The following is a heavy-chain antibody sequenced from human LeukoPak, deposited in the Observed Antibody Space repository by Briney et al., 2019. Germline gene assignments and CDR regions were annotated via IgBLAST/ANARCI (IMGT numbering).Heavy chain of an antibody. Sequence: GGSLRLSYAASGFTFTDYSINWVRQAPGKGLEWVSSISSSSSYIYYEDSVKGRFTISRDNAKNSVYLQMSSLRVEDTAVYYCAREGLSSSWGPDYWGQGTLVTVSS. CDR3: AREGLSSSWGPDY. CDR2: ISSSSSYI. D-gene: IGHD6-13*01. V-gene: IGHV3-21*01. CDR1: GFTFTDYS. J-gene: IGHJ4*02.